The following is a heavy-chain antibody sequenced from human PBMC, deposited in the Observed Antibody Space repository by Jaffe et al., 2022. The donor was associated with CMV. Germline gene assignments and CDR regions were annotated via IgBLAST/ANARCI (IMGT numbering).Heavy chain of an antibody. Sequence: QLQLQESGPGLVKPSETLSLTCTVSGGSISSSSYYWGWIRQPPGKGLEWIGSIYYSGSTYYNPSLKSRVTISVDTSKNQFSLKLSSVTAADTAVYYCASPRTMADAFDIWGQGTMVTVSS. CDR1: GGSISSSSYY. V-gene: IGHV4-39*01. CDR2: IYYSGST. D-gene: IGHD1-1*01. J-gene: IGHJ3*02. CDR3: ASPRTMADAFDI.